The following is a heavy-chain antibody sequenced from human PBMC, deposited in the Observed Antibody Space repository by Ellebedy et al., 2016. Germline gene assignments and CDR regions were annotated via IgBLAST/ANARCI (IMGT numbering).Heavy chain of an antibody. CDR1: GFTFDDYA. CDR2: ISWNSGSI. J-gene: IGHJ2*01. D-gene: IGHD1-14*01. CDR3: AKDGLPTKNQYYWYFDL. Sequence: GGSLRLSCAASGFTFDDYAMHWVRQAPGKGLEWVSGISWNSGSIGYADSVKGRFTISRDNAKNSLYLQMNSLRAEDTALYYCAKDGLPTKNQYYWYFDLWGRGTLVTVSS. V-gene: IGHV3-9*01.